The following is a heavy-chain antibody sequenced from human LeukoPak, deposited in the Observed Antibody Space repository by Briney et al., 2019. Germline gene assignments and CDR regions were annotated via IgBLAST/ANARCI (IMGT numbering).Heavy chain of an antibody. CDR3: ARGLIGYCSSTSCSVSVWFDP. D-gene: IGHD2-2*01. Sequence: PSETLSLTCAVYGGSFSGYYWSWIRQPPGKGLEWIGEINHSRSTNYNPSLKSRVTISVDTSKNQFSLKLSSVTAADTAVYYCARGLIGYCSSTSCSVSVWFDPWGQGTLVTVSS. CDR2: INHSRST. CDR1: GGSFSGYY. V-gene: IGHV4-34*01. J-gene: IGHJ5*02.